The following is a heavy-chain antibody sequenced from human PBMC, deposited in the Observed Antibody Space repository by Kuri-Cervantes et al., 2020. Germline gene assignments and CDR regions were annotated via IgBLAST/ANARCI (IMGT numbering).Heavy chain of an antibody. CDR3: ARDQGAFDI. J-gene: IGHJ3*02. CDR2: ISYDGSNK. Sequence: GGFLRLSCASTGFTFSSYAMHWVRQAPGKGLEWVAVISYDGSNKYYADSVKGRFTITRDNSKNPQYLQMNSLGAEDTAGYYCARDQGAFDIWGQGTMVTVSS. CDR1: GFTFSSYA. V-gene: IGHV3-30-3*01.